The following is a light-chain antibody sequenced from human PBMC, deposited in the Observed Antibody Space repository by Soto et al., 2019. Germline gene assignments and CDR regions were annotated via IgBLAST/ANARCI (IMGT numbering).Light chain of an antibody. CDR3: HQYENWA. Sequence: EIVLTQYPGTLSLSPGEIATLSCRASQSISRPYLAWYQQKPGQAPRLLINGASSRAEGIPDRFSGSGSGTDFTLTISRLEPEDFAVYYCHQYENWAFGQGTKVDIK. CDR2: GAS. CDR1: QSISRPY. V-gene: IGKV3-20*01. J-gene: IGKJ1*01.